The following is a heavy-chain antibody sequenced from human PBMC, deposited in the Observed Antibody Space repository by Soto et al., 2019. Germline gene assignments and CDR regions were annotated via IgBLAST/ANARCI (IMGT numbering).Heavy chain of an antibody. V-gene: IGHV5-10-1*01. D-gene: IGHD5-18*01. CDR3: ARTRSYTAMVPIYYYGMDV. J-gene: IGHJ6*02. Sequence: GESLKISCKGSGYSFTSYWISWVRQMPGKGLEWMGRIDPSDSYTNYSPSFQGHVTISADKSISTAYLQWSSLKASDTAMYYCARTRSYTAMVPIYYYGMDVWGQGTTVTV. CDR2: IDPSDSYT. CDR1: GYSFTSYW.